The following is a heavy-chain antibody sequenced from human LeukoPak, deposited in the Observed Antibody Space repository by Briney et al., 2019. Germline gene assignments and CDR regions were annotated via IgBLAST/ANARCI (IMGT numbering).Heavy chain of an antibody. J-gene: IGHJ4*02. Sequence: ASVKVSCKASGYTFTDYYLHWVRQAPGQGFEWMGWINPNSGDTNYAQKFQGRVTMTRDTSISPAHMEMSRLRSDDTAVYYCARANFLYCSSTTCLFDYWGQGTLVTVSS. V-gene: IGHV1-2*02. CDR3: ARANFLYCSSTTCLFDY. CDR2: INPNSGDT. D-gene: IGHD2-2*01. CDR1: GYTFTDYY.